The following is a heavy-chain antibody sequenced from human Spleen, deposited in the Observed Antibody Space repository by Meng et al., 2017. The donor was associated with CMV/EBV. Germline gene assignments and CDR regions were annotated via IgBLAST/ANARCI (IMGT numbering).Heavy chain of an antibody. Sequence: GPPISNCFSYSDWIRQPPGKGLEWIGNIYYSGTTYYNPSLKSRVTISVDTSKNQFSLKLISVTAADTAVYYCARRAATGPINWFDPWGQGTLVTVSS. V-gene: IGHV4-39*01. CDR2: IYYSGTT. CDR3: ARRAATGPINWFDP. CDR1: GPPISNCFSY. J-gene: IGHJ5*01. D-gene: IGHD6-13*01.